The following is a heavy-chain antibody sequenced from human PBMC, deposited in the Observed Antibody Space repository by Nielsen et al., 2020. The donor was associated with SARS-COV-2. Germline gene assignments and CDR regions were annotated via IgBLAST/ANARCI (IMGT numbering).Heavy chain of an antibody. CDR3: ARATVNTGYEIIDF. J-gene: IGHJ4*02. D-gene: IGHD5-12*01. Sequence: SVKVSCKASGDNFNSQAISWVRQAPGQGLEWMGRIIPVLDLIQYAQDFHGRVTITADKSTATAFLELVSVTSDDTAVYYCARATVNTGYEIIDFWGQGTPVTVSS. CDR1: GDNFNSQA. V-gene: IGHV1-69*04. CDR2: IIPVLDLI.